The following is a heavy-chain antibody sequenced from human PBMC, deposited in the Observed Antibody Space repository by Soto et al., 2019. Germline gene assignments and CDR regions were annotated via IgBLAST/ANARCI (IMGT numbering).Heavy chain of an antibody. V-gene: IGHV3-43D*04. Sequence: EVQLVESGGVVVQPGGSLRLSCAASGFTFDDYAMHWVRQAPGKGLGWVSLISWDGGSTYYADSVKGRFTISRDNSKNSLYLQMNSLRAEDTALYYCAKDIRGAAAGTFFDYWGQGTLVTVSS. D-gene: IGHD6-13*01. CDR1: GFTFDDYA. CDR2: ISWDGGST. J-gene: IGHJ4*02. CDR3: AKDIRGAAAGTFFDY.